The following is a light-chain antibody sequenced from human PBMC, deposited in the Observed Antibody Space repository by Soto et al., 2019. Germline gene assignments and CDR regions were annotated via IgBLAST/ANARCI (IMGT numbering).Light chain of an antibody. Sequence: QSALTQPASVSGSPGQSITISCTGTSSDVGSYNRVSWYQLHSGKAPKLMIYEGGKRPSGVSNRFSGSKSGNTASLTISGLQAEDEADYCCCSYAGSSTWVFGGGTKLTVL. V-gene: IGLV2-23*01. CDR2: EGG. CDR3: CSYAGSSTWV. CDR1: SSDVGSYNR. J-gene: IGLJ3*02.